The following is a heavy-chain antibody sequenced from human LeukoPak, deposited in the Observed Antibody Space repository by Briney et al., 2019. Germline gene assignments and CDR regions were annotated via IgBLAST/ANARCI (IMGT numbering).Heavy chain of an antibody. CDR1: GYTFTSYA. D-gene: IGHD2-21*02. J-gene: IGHJ3*02. Sequence: ASVKVSCKASGYTFTSYAMNWVRQAPGQGLEWMGWINTNTGNPTYAQGFTGRFVFSLDTSVSTAYLQISSLKAEDTAVYYCARSVVTAIDDAFDIWGQGTMVTVSS. CDR3: ARSVVTAIDDAFDI. V-gene: IGHV7-4-1*02. CDR2: INTNTGNP.